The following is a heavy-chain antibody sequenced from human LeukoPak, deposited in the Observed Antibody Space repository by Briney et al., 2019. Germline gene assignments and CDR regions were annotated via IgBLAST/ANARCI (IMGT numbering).Heavy chain of an antibody. D-gene: IGHD1-26*01. J-gene: IGHJ6*03. CDR3: ALTPRGGATSHYMDV. CDR1: GFTFSSYA. Sequence: GGSLRLSCAASGFTFSSYAMNWVRQAPGKGLEWVSTITGSGDGTYYADSVKGRFTISADKSISTAYLQWSSLKASDTAMYYCALTPRGGATSHYMDVWGKGTTVTVSS. V-gene: IGHV3-23*01. CDR2: ITGSGDGT.